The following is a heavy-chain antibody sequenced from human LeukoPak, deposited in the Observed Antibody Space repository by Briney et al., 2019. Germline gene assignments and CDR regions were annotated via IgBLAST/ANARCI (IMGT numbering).Heavy chain of an antibody. CDR1: GGSISSGGYY. J-gene: IGHJ4*02. V-gene: IGHV4-31*03. CDR3: ARAGFGELLSFDY. CDR2: IYCSGST. D-gene: IGHD3-10*01. Sequence: PSQTLSLTCTVSGGSISSGGYYWSWIRQQPGKGLEWIGYIYCSGSTYYNPSLKSRVTISVDTSKNQFSLKLSSVTAADTAVYYCARAGFGELLSFDYWGQGTLVTVSS.